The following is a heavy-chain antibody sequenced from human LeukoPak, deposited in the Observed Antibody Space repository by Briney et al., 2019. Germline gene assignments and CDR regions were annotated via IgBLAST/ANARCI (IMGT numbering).Heavy chain of an antibody. J-gene: IGHJ4*02. CDR2: ISSSSSYI. D-gene: IGHD1-26*01. CDR1: GFTFSSYS. Sequence: GGSLRLSCAASGFTFSSYSMNWVRQAPGKGLEWVSSISSSSSYIYYADSVKGRFTISRDNAKNSLYLQMNSLRAEDTAVYYCARAASGSYYSDYWGQGTLVTVSS. CDR3: ARAASGSYYSDY. V-gene: IGHV3-21*01.